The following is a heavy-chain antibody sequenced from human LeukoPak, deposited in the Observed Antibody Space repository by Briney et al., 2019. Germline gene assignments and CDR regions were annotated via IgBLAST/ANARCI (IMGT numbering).Heavy chain of an antibody. J-gene: IGHJ4*02. D-gene: IGHD3-9*01. V-gene: IGHV3-7*01. CDR1: GFTFSSYW. CDR2: IKQDGSEK. CDR3: ARVILRYFDWPPPASFDY. Sequence: GGSLRLSCAASGFTFSSYWMSWVRQAPGKGLEWAANIKQDGSEKYYVDSVKGRFTISRDNAKNSLYLQMNSLRAEDTAVYYCARVILRYFDWPPPASFDYWGQGTLVTVSS.